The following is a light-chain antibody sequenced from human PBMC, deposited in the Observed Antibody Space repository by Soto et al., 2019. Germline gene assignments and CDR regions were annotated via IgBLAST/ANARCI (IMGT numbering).Light chain of an antibody. Sequence: DIQMTQSPSTLSASVGDRVTITCRASQSISSWLAWYQQKPGKAPNLLIYKASRLESGVPSRFSGSGSGTEFTLTISSLQPDDFATYYCQQYNSYPTFGGGTKVEIK. CDR1: QSISSW. J-gene: IGKJ4*01. V-gene: IGKV1-5*03. CDR3: QQYNSYPT. CDR2: KAS.